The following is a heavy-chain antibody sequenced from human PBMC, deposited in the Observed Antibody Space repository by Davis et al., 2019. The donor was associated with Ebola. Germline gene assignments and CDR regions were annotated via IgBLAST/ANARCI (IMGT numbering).Heavy chain of an antibody. Sequence: PGGSLRLSCVGSGFTFSDSSMHWVRQVPGKGLEWLAVVAHDGATNYYADSVRGRFTIFRDNSKTSLFLQMHNLRPDDTAVYFCARDDEAWLRPNLPSGLDVWGRGATVTVS. D-gene: IGHD5-12*01. CDR3: ARDDEAWLRPNLPSGLDV. J-gene: IGHJ6*02. CDR1: GFTFSDSS. V-gene: IGHV3-30-3*01. CDR2: VAHDGATN.